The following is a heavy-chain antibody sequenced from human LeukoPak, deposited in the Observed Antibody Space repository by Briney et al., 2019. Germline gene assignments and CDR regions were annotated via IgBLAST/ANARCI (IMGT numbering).Heavy chain of an antibody. CDR1: RYTFTDYY. Sequence: SVKVSCKASRYTFTDYYMHWVRQAPGQGLEWMGWINPNSGGRSYTQKFQGRVTMTRDTSISTAYMELSRLRSDDTAVYYCARGGWSLGYCSSSSCLDWFDPWGQGTLVTVSS. CDR3: ARGGWSLGYCSSSSCLDWFDP. J-gene: IGHJ5*02. D-gene: IGHD2-2*01. V-gene: IGHV1-2*02. CDR2: INPNSGGR.